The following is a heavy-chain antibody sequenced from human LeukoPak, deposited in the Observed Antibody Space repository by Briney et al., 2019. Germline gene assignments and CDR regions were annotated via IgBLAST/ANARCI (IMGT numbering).Heavy chain of an antibody. CDR1: GGTFSSYA. CDR3: AFFWELPEYYFDY. D-gene: IGHD1-26*01. Sequence: SVKVSCKASGGTFSSYAISWVRQAPGQGLGWMGGIIPIFGTANYAQKFQGRVTITTDESTSTAYMELSSLRSEDTAVYYCAFFWELPEYYFDYWGQGTLVTVSS. V-gene: IGHV1-69*05. CDR2: IIPIFGTA. J-gene: IGHJ4*02.